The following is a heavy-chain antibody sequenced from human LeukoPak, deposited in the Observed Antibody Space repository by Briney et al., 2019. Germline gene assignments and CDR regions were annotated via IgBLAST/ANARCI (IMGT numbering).Heavy chain of an antibody. CDR1: GGSISSSNW. V-gene: IGHV4-4*02. CDR2: IYHSGST. J-gene: IGHJ6*03. CDR3: TRAPDYFYYYYMDV. Sequence: KSSETLSLTCAVSGGSISSSNWWSWVRQPPGKGLEWIGEIYHSGSTNYNPSLKSRVTISVDTSKNQFSLKVSSVTAADTAVYYCTRAPDYFYYYYMDVWGKGTTVTISS.